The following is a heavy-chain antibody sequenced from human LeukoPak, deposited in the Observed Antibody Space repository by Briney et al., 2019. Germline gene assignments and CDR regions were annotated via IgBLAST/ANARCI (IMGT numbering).Heavy chain of an antibody. CDR2: IYYSGST. D-gene: IGHD6-13*01. Sequence: SETLSLTCTVSGGSISSSSYYWGWIRQPPGKGLEWIGSIYYSGSTYYNPSLKSRVTISVDTSKNQFSLRLSSVTAADTAVYYCANQKAFELSYSSSSGWFDPWGQGTLVTVSS. CDR1: GGSISSSSYY. V-gene: IGHV4-39*07. CDR3: ANQKAFELSYSSSSGWFDP. J-gene: IGHJ5*02.